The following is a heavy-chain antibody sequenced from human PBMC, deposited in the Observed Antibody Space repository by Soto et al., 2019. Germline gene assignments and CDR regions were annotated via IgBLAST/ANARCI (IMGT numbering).Heavy chain of an antibody. D-gene: IGHD1-1*01. CDR1: GFTFSSYA. Sequence: QVQLVESGGGVVQPGRSLRLSCAASGFTFSSYAMHWVRQAPGKGLEWVAVISYDGSNKYYADSVKGRFTISRDNSKNTLYLQMNSLRAEVTAVYYCARDRFRYNWNDFPYYYYGMDVWGQGTTVTVSS. J-gene: IGHJ6*02. V-gene: IGHV3-30-3*01. CDR3: ARDRFRYNWNDFPYYYYGMDV. CDR2: ISYDGSNK.